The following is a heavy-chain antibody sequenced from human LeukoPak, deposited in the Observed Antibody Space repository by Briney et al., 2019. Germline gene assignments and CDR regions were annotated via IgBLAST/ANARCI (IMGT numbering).Heavy chain of an antibody. CDR1: GFTFSSYG. CDR2: ISYDGSNK. J-gene: IGHJ4*02. Sequence: GGSLRLSCAASGFTFSSYGMHWVRQAPGKGLEWVAVISYDGSNKYYADSVKGRFTISRDNSKNTLYLQMNSLRAEDTAVYYCAKDPPRGKSPTGFWGQGTLVTVSS. CDR3: AKDPPRGKSPTGF. V-gene: IGHV3-30*18. D-gene: IGHD4-23*01.